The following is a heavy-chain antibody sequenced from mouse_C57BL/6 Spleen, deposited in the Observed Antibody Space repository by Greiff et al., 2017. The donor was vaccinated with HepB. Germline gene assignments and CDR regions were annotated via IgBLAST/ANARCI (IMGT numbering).Heavy chain of an antibody. Sequence: VQRVESGAELVRPGASVTLSCKASGYTFTDYEMHWVKQTPVHGLEWIGAIYPETGGTDYNQKFKGKAILTADKSSSTAYMELRSLTSEDSAVYYCTRLREPSDYWGQGTTLTVSS. D-gene: IGHD3-2*02. CDR3: TRLREPSDY. CDR1: GYTFTDYE. J-gene: IGHJ2*01. CDR2: IYPETGGT. V-gene: IGHV1-15*01.